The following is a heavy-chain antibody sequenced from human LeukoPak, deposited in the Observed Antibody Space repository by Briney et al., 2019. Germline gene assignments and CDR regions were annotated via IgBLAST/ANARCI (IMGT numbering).Heavy chain of an antibody. CDR2: ISAYNGNT. J-gene: IGHJ6*02. D-gene: IGHD6-13*01. CDR1: GYTFTSYG. CDR3: AREEVGSSWYFYYGMDV. V-gene: IGHV1-18*01. Sequence: ASVKVSCKASGYTFTSYGISWVRQAPGQGLEWMGWISAYNGNTNYAQKLQGRVTMTRDTSISTAYMELSRLRSDDTAVYYCAREEVGSSWYFYYGMDVWGQGTTVTVSS.